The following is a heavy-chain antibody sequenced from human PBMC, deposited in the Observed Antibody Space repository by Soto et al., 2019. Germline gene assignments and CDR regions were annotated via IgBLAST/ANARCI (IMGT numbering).Heavy chain of an antibody. V-gene: IGHV1-46*01. CDR1: GYTFTNHY. CDR3: SRDEYHYGSRSAYSTLDD. J-gene: IGHJ4*02. Sequence: QVQLAQSGAEVKKPGASVKVSCKASGYTFTNHYVHWVRQAPGQGPEWKGTINPSGGKTDYAQEFNCWINGTRDTSTCTMYMELNSLRAEDTAIYSCSRDEYHYGSRSAYSTLDDWGQGTLVSVSS. D-gene: IGHD3-10*01. CDR2: INPSGGKT.